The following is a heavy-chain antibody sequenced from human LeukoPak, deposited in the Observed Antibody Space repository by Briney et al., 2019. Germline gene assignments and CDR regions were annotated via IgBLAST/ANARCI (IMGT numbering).Heavy chain of an antibody. CDR1: GGSVSSGSYY. CDR3: ARMIFGVVPNIGY. V-gene: IGHV4-61*01. CDR2: IYYSGST. D-gene: IGHD3-3*01. J-gene: IGHJ4*02. Sequence: PSETLSLTCTASGGSVSSGSYYWSWIRQPPGKGLEWIGYIYYSGSTNYNPSLKSRVTISVDTSKNQFSLKLSSVTAADTAVYYCARMIFGVVPNIGYWGQGTLVTVSS.